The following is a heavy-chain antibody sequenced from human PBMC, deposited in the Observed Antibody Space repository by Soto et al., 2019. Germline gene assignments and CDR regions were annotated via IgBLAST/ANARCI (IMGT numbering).Heavy chain of an antibody. CDR1: GGSVSSGGYY. J-gene: IGHJ4*02. V-gene: IGHV4-31*03. D-gene: IGHD2-8*01. CDR2: IYYSGTT. CDR3: ARRALPQCINGVCYKDGFWDY. Sequence: SETLSLTCTVSGGSVSSGGYYWSWIRQHPGTGLEWIGYIYYSGTTYFNPSLKSRASISLDTSKNEFSLKLTSVTAADTAVYYCARRALPQCINGVCYKDGFWDYWGQGALVTVST.